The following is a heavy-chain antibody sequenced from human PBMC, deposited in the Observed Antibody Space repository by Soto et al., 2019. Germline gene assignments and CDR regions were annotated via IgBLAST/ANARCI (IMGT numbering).Heavy chain of an antibody. CDR2: INAGNGNT. V-gene: IGHV1-3*01. D-gene: IGHD6-19*01. CDR3: ARGSGWYDYYYYYGMDV. CDR1: GYTFASYA. Sequence: ASVKVSCKASGYTFASYAMHWVRQAPGQRLEWMAWINAGNGNTKYSQKFQGRVTITRDTSTSTAYMELSSLRSEDTAVYYCARGSGWYDYYYYYGMDVWGQGTTVTVSS. J-gene: IGHJ6*02.